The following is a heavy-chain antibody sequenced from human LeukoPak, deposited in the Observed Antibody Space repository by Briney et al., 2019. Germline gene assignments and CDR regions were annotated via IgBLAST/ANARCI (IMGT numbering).Heavy chain of an antibody. CDR2: ISSGGIHI. Sequence: GGSLRLSCAASGFTFSSYSMNWVRQAPGKGLEWVSSISSGGIHIYYADSVKGRFTISRDNAKNSLYLQMNSLRAEDTAVYYCARPYYYSSGSLPYWGQGTLVTVSS. CDR3: ARPYYYSSGSLPY. CDR1: GFTFSSYS. D-gene: IGHD3-10*01. J-gene: IGHJ4*02. V-gene: IGHV3-21*01.